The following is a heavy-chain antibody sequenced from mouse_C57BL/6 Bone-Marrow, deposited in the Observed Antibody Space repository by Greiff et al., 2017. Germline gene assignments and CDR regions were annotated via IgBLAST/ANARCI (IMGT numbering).Heavy chain of an antibody. CDR3: ARDYYGSSWYFDY. Sequence: EVQLQQSGPELVKPGASVKISCKASGYTFTDYYMNWVKQSHGKSLEWIGDINPNNGGTSYNQKLKGKATLTVDKYSSTAYMELRSLTSEDSVVYYCARDYYGSSWYFDYWGQGTTLTVSS. CDR2: INPNNGGT. CDR1: GYTFTDYY. D-gene: IGHD1-1*01. V-gene: IGHV1-26*01. J-gene: IGHJ2*01.